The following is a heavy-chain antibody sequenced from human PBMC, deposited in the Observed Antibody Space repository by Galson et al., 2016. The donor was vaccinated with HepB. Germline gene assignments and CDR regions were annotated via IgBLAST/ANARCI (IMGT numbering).Heavy chain of an antibody. CDR2: TNSPENIK. CDR3: ARAYGDYAYTDH. V-gene: IGHV3-74*01. Sequence: SLRLSCAGSGFAFSNYWMHWVRQTPGKGLVWVSTTNSPENIKTYADSVKGRFAISRDNAKNSLYLQMNSLRAEDTAVYYCARAYGDYAYTDHWGQGTQVIVSS. J-gene: IGHJ4*02. D-gene: IGHD4-17*01. CDR1: GFAFSNYW.